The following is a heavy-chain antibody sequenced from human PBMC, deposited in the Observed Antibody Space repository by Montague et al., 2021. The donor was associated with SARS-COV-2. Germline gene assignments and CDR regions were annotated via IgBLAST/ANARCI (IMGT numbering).Heavy chain of an antibody. D-gene: IGHD4-11*01. CDR1: GDSITSGGYC. CDR3: AASGRRGYSNPFHH. V-gene: IGHV4-31*03. J-gene: IGHJ4*02. Sequence: TLSLTCTVSGDSITSGGYCWNWIRQHPGKGLEYIRAISYSGSTYYKPSLTSRVSISMDTSKNAFSLSLHSVTAADTAVYFCAASGRRGYSNPFHHCGRGSLVTVSS. CDR2: ISYSGST.